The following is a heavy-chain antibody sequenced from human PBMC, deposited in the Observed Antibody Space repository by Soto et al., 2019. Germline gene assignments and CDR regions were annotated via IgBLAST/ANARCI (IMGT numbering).Heavy chain of an antibody. V-gene: IGHV3-21*06. D-gene: IGHD1-7*01. Sequence: GGSLRLSCAASGFTFTRYSMNWVRQAPGKGLEWVSSISSTTNYIYYGDSMKGRFTISRDNAKNSLYLEMNSLRAEDTAVYYCARESEELTSNFDYWGQGTLVTVSS. CDR3: ARESEELTSNFDY. J-gene: IGHJ4*02. CDR2: ISSTTNYI. CDR1: GFTFTRYS.